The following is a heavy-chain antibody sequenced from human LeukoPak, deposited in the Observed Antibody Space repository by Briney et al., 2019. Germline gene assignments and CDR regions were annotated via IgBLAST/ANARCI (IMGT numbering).Heavy chain of an antibody. CDR3: ARGIGFGELFLDWFDP. V-gene: IGHV3-21*06. J-gene: IGHJ5*02. D-gene: IGHD3-10*01. Sequence: GGSLRLSCAASGFSFSSYRMNWVRQAPGKGLEWVSSVSNSGDYIHYADSVKGRFTISRDNSKNSLYLQMNSLRAEDTAVYYCARGIGFGELFLDWFDPWGQGTLVTVSS. CDR2: VSNSGDYI. CDR1: GFSFSSYR.